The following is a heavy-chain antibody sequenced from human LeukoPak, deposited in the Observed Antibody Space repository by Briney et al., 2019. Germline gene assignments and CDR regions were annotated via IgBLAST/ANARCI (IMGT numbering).Heavy chain of an antibody. V-gene: IGHV3-30*02. CDR2: IRYDGSNK. CDR1: GFTFDYYG. CDR3: AKSFLLYYYDSSGYSYFDY. D-gene: IGHD3-22*01. Sequence: GGSLRLSCAASGFTFDYYGMTWVRQAPGKGLEWVAFIRYDGSNKYYADSVKGRFTISRDNSKNTLYLQMNSLRAEDTAVYYCAKSFLLYYYDSSGYSYFDYWGQGTLVTVSS. J-gene: IGHJ4*02.